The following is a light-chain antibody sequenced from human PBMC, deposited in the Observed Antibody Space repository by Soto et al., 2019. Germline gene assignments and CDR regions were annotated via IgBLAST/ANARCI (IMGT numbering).Light chain of an antibody. CDR2: DVT. CDR1: SSDVGAYNY. Sequence: QSALTQPRSVSGSPGQSVTISCTGTSSDVGAYNYVSWYQQHPGKAPKMMIYDVTKRPSGVPDRFSGSKSGNTASLTISGLRAEDEADYYCGSYAGRYPLILGGGTKLTVL. CDR3: GSYAGRYPLI. V-gene: IGLV2-11*01. J-gene: IGLJ2*01.